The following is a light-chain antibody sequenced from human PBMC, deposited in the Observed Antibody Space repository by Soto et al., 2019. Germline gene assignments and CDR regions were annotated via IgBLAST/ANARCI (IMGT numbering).Light chain of an antibody. J-gene: IGKJ1*01. V-gene: IGKV2D-29*01. Sequence: DIVMTQTPLSLSVTPGQTASISCKSSQSLLHSDGKTYLYRYRQKPGQPLRLLIYEVSNRFSDVPERFSASGSGTEFTLKISRVAHDDIGLYNSMQRILLRT. CDR2: EVS. CDR3: MQRILLRT. CDR1: QSLLHSDGKTY.